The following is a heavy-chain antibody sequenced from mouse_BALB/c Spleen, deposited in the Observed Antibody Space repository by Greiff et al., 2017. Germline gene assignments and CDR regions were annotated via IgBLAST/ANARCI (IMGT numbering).Heavy chain of an antibody. D-gene: IGHD6-1*01. Sequence: EVHLVESGGGLVQPGGSRKLSCAASGFTFSSFGMHWVRQAPEKGLEWVAYISSGSSTIYYADTVKGRFTISRDNPKNTLFLQMTSLRSEDTAMYYCAREDSPFAYWGQGTLVTVSA. J-gene: IGHJ3*01. V-gene: IGHV5-17*02. CDR3: AREDSPFAY. CDR2: ISSGSSTI. CDR1: GFTFSSFG.